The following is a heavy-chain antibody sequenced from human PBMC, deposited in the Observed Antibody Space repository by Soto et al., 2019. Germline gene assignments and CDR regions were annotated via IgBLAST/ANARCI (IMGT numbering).Heavy chain of an antibody. D-gene: IGHD3-9*01. Sequence: QVQLVQSGAEVEKPGASVKVSCKASGYTFTSYGISWVRQAPGQGLEWMGWISAYNGNTNYAQKLQGRVTMTTDTSTSTAYMERRSLRSDDTAVYYCARDAIFRNLNYGMDVWGQGTTVTVSS. V-gene: IGHV1-18*01. CDR1: GYTFTSYG. CDR2: ISAYNGNT. J-gene: IGHJ6*02. CDR3: ARDAIFRNLNYGMDV.